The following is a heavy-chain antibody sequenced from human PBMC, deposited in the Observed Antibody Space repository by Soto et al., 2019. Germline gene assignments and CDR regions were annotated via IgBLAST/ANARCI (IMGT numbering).Heavy chain of an antibody. CDR2: IDYSGRT. Sequence: QVQLQESGPGLVKPSQTLSLTCTVSGGSISSGGYYWSWIRQHPGKGLEWIGYIDYSGRTYYNPSLRRRVTISVDTSKNQFARKLRSVTAADTSVYYCAGDFHLVPWRWVDPWGQGPLVTVSS. CDR1: GGSISSGGYY. CDR3: AGDFHLVPWRWVDP. V-gene: IGHV4-31*03. J-gene: IGHJ5*02. D-gene: IGHD2-8*02.